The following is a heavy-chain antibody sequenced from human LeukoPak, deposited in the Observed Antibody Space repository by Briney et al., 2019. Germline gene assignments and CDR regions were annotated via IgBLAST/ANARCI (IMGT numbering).Heavy chain of an antibody. J-gene: IGHJ3*01. V-gene: IGHV1-69*05. CDR2: IIPKLGTV. CDR3: AGSRGLRFMECPL. D-gene: IGHD3-3*01. Sequence: GASVKVSCKASGGTFSSYAISWVRQAPGQGLEWMGGIIPKLGTVKYAEKFQGRVTITTDESSSTVYMEMSSLTSEDTAMFYCAGSRGLRFMECPLWGQGTMVIVSS. CDR1: GGTFSSYA.